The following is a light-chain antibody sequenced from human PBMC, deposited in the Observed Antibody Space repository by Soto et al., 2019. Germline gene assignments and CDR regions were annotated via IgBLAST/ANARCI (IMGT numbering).Light chain of an antibody. CDR3: QQYNSYWT. J-gene: IGKJ1*01. V-gene: IGKV1-5*03. CDR2: KAS. CDR1: QSIGDL. Sequence: DIQMTQSPSTLSASVEDRVTITCRASQSIGDLLAWYQQKPGEAPKVLIYKASYLESGVPSRFSGSGSGTEFTLTISSLQPDDFATYYCQQYNSYWTFGQGTKVDIK.